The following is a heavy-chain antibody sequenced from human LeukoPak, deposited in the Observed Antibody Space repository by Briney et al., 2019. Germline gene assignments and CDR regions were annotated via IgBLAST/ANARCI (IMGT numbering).Heavy chain of an antibody. CDR3: ARYSGYDYRRRYFDY. J-gene: IGHJ4*02. CDR2: ISGYTSHT. CDR1: GYTFTSYG. V-gene: IGHV1-18*04. Sequence: ASVKVSCKASGYTFTSYGINWVRQAPGQGLEWLGWISGYTSHTNYVQKIQGRVTMTTDTSTNTSYMELRSLRSDDTAVYYCARYSGYDYRRRYFDYWGQGTLVTVSS. D-gene: IGHD5-12*01.